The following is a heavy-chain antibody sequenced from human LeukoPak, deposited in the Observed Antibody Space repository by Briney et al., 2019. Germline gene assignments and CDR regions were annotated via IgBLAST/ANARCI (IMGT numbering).Heavy chain of an antibody. CDR3: ARGTYTGYIVVPDY. D-gene: IGHD2-21*01. CDR2: IYYSGST. V-gene: IGHV4-61*01. Sequence: SETLSLTCTVSGGSVSSGSYYWSWIRQPPGKGLEWIGYIYYSGSTNYNPSLKSRVTISVDTSKNQFSLRLSSVTAADTAVYYCARGTYTGYIVVPDYWGQGTLVTVSS. CDR1: GGSVSSGSYY. J-gene: IGHJ4*02.